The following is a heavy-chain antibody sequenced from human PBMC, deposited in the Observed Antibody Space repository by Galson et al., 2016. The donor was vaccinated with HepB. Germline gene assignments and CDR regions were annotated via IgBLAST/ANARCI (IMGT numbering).Heavy chain of an antibody. CDR1: GFSFSFYS. V-gene: IGHV3-21*01. D-gene: IGHD6-6*01. CDR3: ASLWQLGY. CDR2: ITSSSSYI. J-gene: IGHJ4*02. Sequence: SLRLSCAASGFSFSFYSMNWVRQAPGKGLEWVSSITSSSSYIYYADSVKGRFTISRDNAKNSVYLQVNSLRAEDTAVYYCASLWQLGYWGQGILVTVSS.